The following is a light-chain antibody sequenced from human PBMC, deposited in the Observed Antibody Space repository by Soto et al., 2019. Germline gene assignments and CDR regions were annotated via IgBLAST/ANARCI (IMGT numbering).Light chain of an antibody. V-gene: IGKV3D-15*01. CDR3: QQYYSYPRT. CDR2: DAS. Sequence: ELVLTQSPATLSLSPGERATLSCRASQSISTNLACYQQKPGQAPRLLIYDASTRATGIPARFSGSGSGTDFTLTISCLQSEDFATYYCQQYYSYPRTFGQGTKVDIK. CDR1: QSISTN. J-gene: IGKJ1*01.